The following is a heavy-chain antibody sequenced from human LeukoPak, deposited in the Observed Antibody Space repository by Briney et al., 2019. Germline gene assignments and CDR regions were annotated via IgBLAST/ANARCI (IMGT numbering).Heavy chain of an antibody. CDR2: IYHGGSA. V-gene: IGHV4-30-2*01. Sequence: SETLSLTCAVSGDSITRGGYSWSWIRQPPGKGLEWIGYIYHGGSAYYNPSLKGRLTISVDTSNNQFSLRLSSVTAADAAVYYCARVLTGYLRKWFDPWGQGTLVTVSS. CDR3: ARVLTGYLRKWFDP. D-gene: IGHD3-9*01. J-gene: IGHJ5*02. CDR1: GDSITRGGYS.